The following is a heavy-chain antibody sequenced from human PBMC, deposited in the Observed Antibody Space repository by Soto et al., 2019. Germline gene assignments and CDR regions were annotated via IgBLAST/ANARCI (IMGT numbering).Heavy chain of an antibody. CDR1: GYTFTSYD. D-gene: IGHD3-10*01. V-gene: IGHV1-8*01. Sequence: ASVKVSCKASGYTFTSYDINWVRQATGQGLEWMGWMNPNSGNTGYAQKFQGRVTMTRNTSISTASMELSSLRSEDTAVYYCARGLDNYGSGSRYYYYYYYMDVWGKGTTVTVSS. CDR3: ARGLDNYGSGSRYYYYYYYMDV. J-gene: IGHJ6*03. CDR2: MNPNSGNT.